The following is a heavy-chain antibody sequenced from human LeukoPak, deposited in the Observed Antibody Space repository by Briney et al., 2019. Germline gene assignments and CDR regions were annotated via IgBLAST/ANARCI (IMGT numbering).Heavy chain of an antibody. J-gene: IGHJ3*02. Sequence: GGSLRLSCAASGFTFGSYGMHWVRQAPGKGLEWVAFIRYDGSNKYYADSVKGRFTISRDNSKNTLYLQMNSLRAEDTAVYYCAKGGGALLQDAFDIWGQGTMVTVSS. CDR2: IRYDGSNK. CDR3: AKGGGALLQDAFDI. D-gene: IGHD2/OR15-2a*01. CDR1: GFTFGSYG. V-gene: IGHV3-30*02.